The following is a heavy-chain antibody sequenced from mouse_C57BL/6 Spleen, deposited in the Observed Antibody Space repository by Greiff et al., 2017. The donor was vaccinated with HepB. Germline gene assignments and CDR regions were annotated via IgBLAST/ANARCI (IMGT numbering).Heavy chain of an antibody. D-gene: IGHD2-3*01. J-gene: IGHJ2*01. CDR1: GYTFTDYY. V-gene: IGHV1-26*01. CDR2: INPNNGGT. CDR3: ARRYDGYYPFDY. Sequence: VQLKQSGPELVKPGASVKISCKASGYTFTDYYMNWVKQSHGKSLEWIGDINPNNGGTSYNQKFKGKATLTVDKSSSTAYMELRSLTSEDSAVYYCARRYDGYYPFDYWGQGTTLTVSS.